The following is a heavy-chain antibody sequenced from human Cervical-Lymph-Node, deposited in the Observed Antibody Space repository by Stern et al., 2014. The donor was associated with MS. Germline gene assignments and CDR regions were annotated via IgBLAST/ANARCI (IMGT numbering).Heavy chain of an antibody. CDR3: ARALWFGTYLDY. Sequence: EVQLVESGGGLVPPGGSLRLSCAASGFTFSGYWMTWVRQTPGKGLEWVANIKQDGGEKSYVGSVKGRFTISRDNAKNLLFLQMNSLRAEDTAVYFCARALWFGTYLDYWGQGTLVTVSS. J-gene: IGHJ4*02. CDR2: IKQDGGEK. D-gene: IGHD3-10*01. V-gene: IGHV3-7*01. CDR1: GFTFSGYW.